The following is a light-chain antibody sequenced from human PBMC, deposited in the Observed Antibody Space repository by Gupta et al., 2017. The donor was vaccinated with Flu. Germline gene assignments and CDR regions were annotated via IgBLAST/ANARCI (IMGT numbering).Light chain of an antibody. J-gene: IGKJ2*01. CDR1: QSLLHGDGRTY. CDR2: EVS. V-gene: IGKV2D-29*01. Sequence: DTVMTQTPLSLSVTLGQPASISCKSGQSLLHGDGRTYLHWYLQKSGHPPQLLIHEVSNRFPVVPDRFSGSGSGTDFTLNISRVEAEDVGVYYCMQSIELPYTFGQGTKLEIK. CDR3: MQSIELPYT.